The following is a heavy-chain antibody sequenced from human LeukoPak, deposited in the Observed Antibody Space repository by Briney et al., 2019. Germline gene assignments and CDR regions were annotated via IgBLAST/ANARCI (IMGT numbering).Heavy chain of an antibody. CDR1: GFTFSNYW. CDR2: IKQDGSEK. Sequence: GGSLRLSCAASGFTFSNYWMSWVRQAPGKGLEWVANIKQDGSEKYYEDSVTGRFTISRDNAKNSLYLQMNSLRAEDTAVYYCARWATSYDFWGQGTLVTVSS. V-gene: IGHV3-7*01. D-gene: IGHD3-10*01. J-gene: IGHJ4*02. CDR3: ARWATSYDF.